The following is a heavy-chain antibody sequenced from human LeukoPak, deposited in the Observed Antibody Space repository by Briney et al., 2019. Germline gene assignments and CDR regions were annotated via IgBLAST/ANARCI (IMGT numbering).Heavy chain of an antibody. CDR3: AGPWDQVGFDP. CDR2: IYPKTGGT. V-gene: IGHV1-2*02. D-gene: IGHD1-26*01. J-gene: IGHJ5*02. CDR1: GYTFTGYY. Sequence: ASVKVSCKASGYTFTGYYLHWVRQAPGPGLEWMGWIYPKTGGTSYAQKFQGRVTMTRDTSISTAYMELIGLRSDDTAVYYCAGPWDQVGFDPWGQGTLVSVSS.